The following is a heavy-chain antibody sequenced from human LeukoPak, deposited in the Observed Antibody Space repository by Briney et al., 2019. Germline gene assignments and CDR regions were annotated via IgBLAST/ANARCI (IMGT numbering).Heavy chain of an antibody. V-gene: IGHV4-39*07. Sequence: SETLSLTCTVSGDSISNSSYYWGWIRQPPGKGLEWIGNIYYSGSTNFNLSLKSRVTISVDTSKNQFSLKLSSVTAADTAVYYCARVWSGNYYGDRGAFDIWGQGTMVTVSS. CDR2: IYYSGST. J-gene: IGHJ3*02. CDR1: GDSISNSSYY. CDR3: ARVWSGNYYGDRGAFDI. D-gene: IGHD3-10*01.